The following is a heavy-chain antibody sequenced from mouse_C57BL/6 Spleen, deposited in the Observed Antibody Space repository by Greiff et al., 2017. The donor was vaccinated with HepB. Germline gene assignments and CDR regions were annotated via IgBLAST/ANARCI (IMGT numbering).Heavy chain of an antibody. J-gene: IGHJ1*03. D-gene: IGHD2-2*01. CDR3: ASPMVRGYFDV. Sequence: QVQLQQPGAELVKPGASVKLSCKASGYTFTSYWMHWVKQRPGQGLEWIGMIHPNSGSTNYNEKFKSKATLTVDKSSSTAYMQLSSLTSEDSAVYYCASPMVRGYFDVWGTGTTVTVSS. V-gene: IGHV1-64*01. CDR2: IHPNSGST. CDR1: GYTFTSYW.